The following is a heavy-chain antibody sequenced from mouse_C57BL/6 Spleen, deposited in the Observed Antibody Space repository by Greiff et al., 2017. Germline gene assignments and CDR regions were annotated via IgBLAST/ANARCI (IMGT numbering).Heavy chain of an antibody. Sequence: QVQLQQSDAELVKPGASVMISCKVSGYTFTDHTIHWMKQRPEQGLEWIGYIYPRDGSTKNNEKFKGKAKLTEDKSSSTAYMQLNSLTSEDSAVYFCARGGREGYFDVWGTGTTVTVSS. V-gene: IGHV1-78*01. J-gene: IGHJ1*03. CDR3: ARGGREGYFDV. CDR2: IYPRDGST. CDR1: GYTFTDHT.